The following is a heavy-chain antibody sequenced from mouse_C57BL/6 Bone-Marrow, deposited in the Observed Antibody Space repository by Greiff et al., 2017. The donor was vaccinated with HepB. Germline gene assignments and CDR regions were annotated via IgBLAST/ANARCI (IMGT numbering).Heavy chain of an antibody. Sequence: VQLKQSGAELVRPGASVKLSCTASGFNIKDDYMHWVKQRPEQGLEWIGWIDPENGDTEYASKFQGKATITADTSSNTAYMQLSSLTSEDSAVYYCARGRSCWYFDVWGTGTTVTVSS. J-gene: IGHJ1*03. CDR1: GFNIKDDY. CDR3: ARGRSCWYFDV. CDR2: IDPENGDT. V-gene: IGHV14-4*01.